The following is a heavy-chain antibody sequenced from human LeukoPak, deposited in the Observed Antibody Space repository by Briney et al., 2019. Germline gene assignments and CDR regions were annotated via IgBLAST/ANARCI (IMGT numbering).Heavy chain of an antibody. CDR2: ISGSGGST. V-gene: IGHV3-23*01. CDR1: GFTFSSYA. Sequence: GGSLRLSCAASGFTFSSYAMSWVRQAPGKGLEWVSAISGSGGSTYYADSVKGRFTISRDNSKNTLYLQMNSLRAEDTAIYYCAKYNLVSQLAPRYFDYWGQGTLVTVSS. CDR3: AKYNLVSQLAPRYFDY. D-gene: IGHD6-6*01. J-gene: IGHJ4*02.